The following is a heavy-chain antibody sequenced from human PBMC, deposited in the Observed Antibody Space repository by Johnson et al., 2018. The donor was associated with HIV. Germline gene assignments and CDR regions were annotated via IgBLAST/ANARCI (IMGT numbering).Heavy chain of an antibody. Sequence: QVQLVESGGGVVQPGRSLRLSCAASGFTFSSYAMHWVRQAPGKGLEWVAVISYDGSNKYYADSVKGRFTISRDNSKNTRYLQMNSLRAEDTAVYYCARGDSDILTGYAFYIWGQVTMVTVSS. V-gene: IGHV3-30-3*01. CDR2: ISYDGSNK. D-gene: IGHD3-9*01. J-gene: IGHJ3*02. CDR3: ARGDSDILTGYAFYI. CDR1: GFTFSSYA.